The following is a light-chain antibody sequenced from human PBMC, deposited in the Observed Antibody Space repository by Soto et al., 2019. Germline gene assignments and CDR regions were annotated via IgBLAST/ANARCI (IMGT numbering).Light chain of an antibody. CDR3: QSADSSGTYV. CDR2: EVS. CDR1: SSDVGGYNY. Sequence: QSVLTQPASVSGSPGQSITISCTGTSSDVGGYNYVSWYQQHPGKAPKLMIYEVSNRPSGVSNRFSGSKSGNTASLTISGLQAEDEADYYCQSADSSGTYVFGTGTKVTVL. V-gene: IGLV2-14*01. J-gene: IGLJ1*01.